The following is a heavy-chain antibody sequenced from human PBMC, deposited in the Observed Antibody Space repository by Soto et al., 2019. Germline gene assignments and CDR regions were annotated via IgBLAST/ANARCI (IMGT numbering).Heavy chain of an antibody. CDR1: GYTFNGYA. CDR2: INAGNGNT. Sequence: QVQLVQSGAEEKKPGASVKVSCKASGYTFNGYAMHWVRQAPGQRLEWMGWINAGNGNTKYSQKFQGRVTITRDTSASTAYMELSSLRSEDTAVYYCASAVAVPADFDYWGQGTLVTVSS. J-gene: IGHJ4*02. D-gene: IGHD6-19*01. V-gene: IGHV1-3*05. CDR3: ASAVAVPADFDY.